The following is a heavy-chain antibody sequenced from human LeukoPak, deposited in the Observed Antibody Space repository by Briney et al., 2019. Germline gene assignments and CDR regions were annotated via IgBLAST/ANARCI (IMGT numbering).Heavy chain of an antibody. CDR1: GGTFSSYA. CDR2: IIPIFGTA. Sequence: ASVKVSCKASGGTFSSYAISWVRQAPGQGLEWMGGIIPIFGTANYAQKFQGRVTITADESTSTAYMELSSLRSEDTAVYYCAFAPNSGYVRTFDYWGQGTLVTVSS. J-gene: IGHJ4*02. V-gene: IGHV1-69*13. D-gene: IGHD5-12*01. CDR3: AFAPNSGYVRTFDY.